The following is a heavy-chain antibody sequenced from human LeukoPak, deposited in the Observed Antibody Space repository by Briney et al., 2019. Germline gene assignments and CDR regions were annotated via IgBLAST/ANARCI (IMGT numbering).Heavy chain of an antibody. V-gene: IGHV4-34*01. CDR3: ARIRAEGV. CDR1: GGSFSGYY. CDR2: INQSGST. Sequence: KPSETLSLTCAVYGGSFSGYYWSWIRQPPGKGLEWIREINQSGSTNYNPSLKSRVTISVDTSKNQFSLKLSSVTAADTAVYYCARIRAEGVWGKGTTVTVSS. J-gene: IGHJ6*04.